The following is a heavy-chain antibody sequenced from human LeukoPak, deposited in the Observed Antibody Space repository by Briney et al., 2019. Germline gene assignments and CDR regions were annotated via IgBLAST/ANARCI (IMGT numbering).Heavy chain of an antibody. D-gene: IGHD7-27*01. J-gene: IGHJ4*02. CDR2: IYYSGST. Sequence: SETLSLTCTVSGGSISSGDYYWSWIRQPPGKGLEWIGYIYYSGSTSYNPSLKSRVILSLDKSANQFSLNLSSVTAADTAVYYCARFSPRAMGNYLDFWGQGTLVTVSS. V-gene: IGHV4-30-4*08. CDR1: GGSISSGDYY. CDR3: ARFSPRAMGNYLDF.